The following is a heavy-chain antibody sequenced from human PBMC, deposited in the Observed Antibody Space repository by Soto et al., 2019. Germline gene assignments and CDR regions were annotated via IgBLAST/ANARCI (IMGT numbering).Heavy chain of an antibody. Sequence: GGSLRLSCAASGFTFSSYGMHWVRQAPGKGLEWVAVIWYDGSNKYYADSVKGRFTISRDNSKNTLYLQMNSLRAEDTAVYYCARDKKPGIAVAGTGFYFDYWGQGTLVTVSS. J-gene: IGHJ4*02. CDR2: IWYDGSNK. CDR3: ARDKKPGIAVAGTGFYFDY. D-gene: IGHD6-19*01. V-gene: IGHV3-33*01. CDR1: GFTFSSYG.